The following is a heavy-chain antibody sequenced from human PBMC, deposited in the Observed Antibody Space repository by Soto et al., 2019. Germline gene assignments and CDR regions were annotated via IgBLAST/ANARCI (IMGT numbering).Heavy chain of an antibody. CDR3: AGQTFTIAAASYGRSNWFDP. Sequence: SETLSLTSTVSGGSITSSSHFWGWVRPPPGQGLERIGPIYFTGNTYYTPSLKSLLTMSIDTSKNEFSLRLNSGTAADTSVYYCAGQTFTIAAASYGRSNWFDPWGPGTQVTVSS. CDR1: GGSITSSSHF. CDR2: IYFTGNT. D-gene: IGHD6-13*01. J-gene: IGHJ5*02. V-gene: IGHV4-39*01.